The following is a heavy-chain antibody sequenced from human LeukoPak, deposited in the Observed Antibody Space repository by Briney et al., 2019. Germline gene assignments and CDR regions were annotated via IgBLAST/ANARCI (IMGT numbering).Heavy chain of an antibody. D-gene: IGHD6-19*01. V-gene: IGHV4-59*01. CDR3: ASLKAGEQWLVTDY. J-gene: IGHJ4*02. CDR1: GGSPISYY. Sequence: SETLSLTCIVSGGSPISYYWSWFRQPPGRGLEWFGYIYYSGSTNYNPSLKSRVTISVDTSKNQFSLKLSSVTAADTAVYYCASLKAGEQWLVTDYWGQGTLVTVSS. CDR2: IYYSGST.